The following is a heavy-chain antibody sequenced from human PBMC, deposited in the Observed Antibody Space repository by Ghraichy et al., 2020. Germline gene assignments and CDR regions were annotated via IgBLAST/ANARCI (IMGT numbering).Heavy chain of an antibody. CDR2: LSVTGGGT. CDR3: ATVGSGWRELDY. D-gene: IGHD6-19*01. J-gene: IGHJ4*02. Sequence: GGSLRLSCAASGFTFSSYAMSWVRQAPGKGLEWVSTLSVTGGGTYYADSVKGRFTISRDNSKNTLYLQMNSMRGEDTALFYCATVGSGWRELDYWGQGTLVTVSA. CDR1: GFTFSSYA. V-gene: IGHV3-23*01.